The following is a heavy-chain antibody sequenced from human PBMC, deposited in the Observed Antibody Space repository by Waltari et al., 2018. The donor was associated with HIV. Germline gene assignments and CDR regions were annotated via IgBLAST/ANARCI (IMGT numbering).Heavy chain of an antibody. CDR1: GFTFNTYA. V-gene: IGHV3-30-3*02. J-gene: IGHJ3*01. CDR2: VSYDGSDK. Sequence: QVQLVESGGGVVPPGRSLRLSCAASGFTFNTYATHWHRQAPGKGLEWVADVSYDGSDKHYADSVKGRFTISRDNAKNTVYLQLSSLRAEDTAAYYCAKDVRYWDGLFYVGHDAFDVWGQGTMVTVSS. CDR3: AKDVRYWDGLFYVGHDAFDV. D-gene: IGHD3-3*01.